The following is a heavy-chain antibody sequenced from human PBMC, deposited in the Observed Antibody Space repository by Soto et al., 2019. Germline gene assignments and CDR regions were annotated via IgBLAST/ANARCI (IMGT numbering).Heavy chain of an antibody. CDR1: GYTFTSYD. CDR3: ARVFTIFGVVTADY. D-gene: IGHD3-3*01. CDR2: MSAYNGNT. V-gene: IGHV1-18*01. Sequence: GASVKVSCKASGYTFTSYDINWVRQATGQGLEWMGWMSAYNGNTNYAQELQGRVTMTTDTSTSTAYVELRSLRSDDTAVYYCARVFTIFGVVTADYWGQGTLVTVSS. J-gene: IGHJ4*02.